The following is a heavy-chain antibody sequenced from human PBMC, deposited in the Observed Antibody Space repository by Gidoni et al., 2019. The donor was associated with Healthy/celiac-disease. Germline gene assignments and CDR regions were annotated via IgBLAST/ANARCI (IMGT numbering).Heavy chain of an antibody. V-gene: IGHV5-10-1*03. CDR3: ARQYYYDSSGYYYREGYFDR. Sequence: EVQLVQSGAEVKKPGESLRISCKGSGYSFTSYWISWVRQMPGKGLEWMGRIDPSDSYTNYSPSFQGHVTISADKSISTAYLQWSSLKASDTARYYCARQYYYDSSGYYYREGYFDRWGRGTLVTVSS. J-gene: IGHJ2*01. CDR1: GYSFTSYW. D-gene: IGHD3-22*01. CDR2: IDPSDSYT.